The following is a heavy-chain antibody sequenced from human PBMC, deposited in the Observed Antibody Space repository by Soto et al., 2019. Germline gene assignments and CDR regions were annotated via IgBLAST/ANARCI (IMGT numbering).Heavy chain of an antibody. CDR3: ARPPLGAP. CDR2: IYYSGST. V-gene: IGHV4-39*01. Sequence: QLQLQESGPGLVKPSETLSLTCTVSGGSISSSRYYWGWIRQPPGKGLEWIGSIYYSGSTYYNPSLQRRVTIAVDTSKNQFSLKLNSVTAADAAVYYCARPPLGAPWGQGTLVTVSS. J-gene: IGHJ4*02. D-gene: IGHD3-10*01. CDR1: GGSISSSRYY.